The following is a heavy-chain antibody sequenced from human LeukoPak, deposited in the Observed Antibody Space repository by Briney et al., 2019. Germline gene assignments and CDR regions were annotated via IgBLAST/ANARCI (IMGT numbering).Heavy chain of an antibody. J-gene: IGHJ4*02. Sequence: PGGSLRLSCAASGFTFSSYAMHWVRQAPGNGLEWVAVISYDGSNKYYADSVKGRFTISRDNSKNTLYLQMNSLRAEDTAVYYCARGPYYFDYWGQGTLVTVSS. CDR2: ISYDGSNK. V-gene: IGHV3-30*04. CDR3: ARGPYYFDY. CDR1: GFTFSSYA.